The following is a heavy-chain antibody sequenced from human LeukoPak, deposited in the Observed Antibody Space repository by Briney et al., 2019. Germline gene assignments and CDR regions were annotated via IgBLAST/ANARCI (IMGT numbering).Heavy chain of an antibody. V-gene: IGHV1-2*06. CDR1: GYTFTGYY. CDR2: INPNSGGT. J-gene: IGHJ4*02. CDR3: ARAVWDIAVAATFDY. D-gene: IGHD6-19*01. Sequence: ASVKVSCKASGYTFTGYYMHWVRQAPGQGLEWMGRINPNSGGTNYAQKFQGRVTMTRDTSISTAYMELSRLRSDDTAVYYCARAVWDIAVAATFDYWGKGSLVTVSS.